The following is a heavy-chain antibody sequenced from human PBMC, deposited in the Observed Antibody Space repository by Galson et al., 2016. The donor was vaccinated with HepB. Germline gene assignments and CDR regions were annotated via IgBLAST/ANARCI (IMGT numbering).Heavy chain of an antibody. Sequence: SVKVSCKASGYTFTSYNVHWVRQAPGQGLEWMGIINPSGGSTSYAQKFQGRVTMTRDTSTSTVYMELSSLRFEDTAVYYCAKGGRDTSGYENWGQGTVVTVSS. V-gene: IGHV1-46*01. D-gene: IGHD3-22*01. CDR3: AKGGRDTSGYEN. CDR1: GYTFTSYN. J-gene: IGHJ3*01. CDR2: INPSGGST.